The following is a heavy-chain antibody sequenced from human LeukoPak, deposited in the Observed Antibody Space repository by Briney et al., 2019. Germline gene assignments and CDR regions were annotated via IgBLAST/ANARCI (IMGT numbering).Heavy chain of an antibody. CDR3: ARAGDGYIADILDY. CDR2: IKQDGSQE. Sequence: GGSLRLSCAASRFTLSTYWMSWVRQAPGKGLEWVAHIKQDGSQEYYVDSVKGRFTISRDSAKNSLYLQMNSLRAEDTAVYYCARAGDGYIADILDYWGQGTLVTVSS. V-gene: IGHV3-7*01. D-gene: IGHD5-24*01. CDR1: RFTLSTYW. J-gene: IGHJ4*02.